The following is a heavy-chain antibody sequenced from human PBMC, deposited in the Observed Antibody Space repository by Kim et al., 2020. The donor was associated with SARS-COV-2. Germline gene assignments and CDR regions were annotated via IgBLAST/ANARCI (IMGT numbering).Heavy chain of an antibody. J-gene: IGHJ6*02. CDR3: ASLLDSRYNWNRDYYYGMDV. D-gene: IGHD1-20*01. V-gene: IGHV4-34*01. CDR1: GGSFSGYY. CDR2: INHSGST. Sequence: SETLSLTCAVYGGSFSGYYWSWIRQPPGKGLEWIGEINHSGSTNYNPSLKSRVTISVDTSKNQFSLKLSSVTAADTAVYYCASLLDSRYNWNRDYYYGMDVWGQGTTVTVSS.